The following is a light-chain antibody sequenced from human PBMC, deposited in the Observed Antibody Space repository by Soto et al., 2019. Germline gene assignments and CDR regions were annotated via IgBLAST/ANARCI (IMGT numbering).Light chain of an antibody. CDR1: QSLLHSNGYNY. J-gene: IGKJ1*01. Sequence: DIVMTQYPLSLPVTPGERASISCRSSQSLLHSNGYNYLDWYLQKPGQSPQLLIYLGSNRASGVPDRFSGSGSGTDFTLKISRVEAEDVGVYYCMQALQTQWTFGQGTKVDIK. V-gene: IGKV2-28*01. CDR2: LGS. CDR3: MQALQTQWT.